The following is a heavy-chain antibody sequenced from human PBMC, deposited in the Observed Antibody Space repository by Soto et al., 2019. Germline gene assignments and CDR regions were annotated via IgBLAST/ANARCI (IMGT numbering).Heavy chain of an antibody. D-gene: IGHD3-22*01. V-gene: IGHV1-69*13. CDR1: GGTFSSYA. CDR3: ARDRLTYYYDSSRPYYFDY. CDR2: IIPIFGTA. J-gene: IGHJ4*02. Sequence: SVKVSCKASGGTFSSYAISWVRQAPGQGLEWMGGIIPIFGTANYAQKFQGRVTITADESTSTAYMELSSLRSEDTAVYYCARDRLTYYYDSSRPYYFDYWGQGTLVTVSS.